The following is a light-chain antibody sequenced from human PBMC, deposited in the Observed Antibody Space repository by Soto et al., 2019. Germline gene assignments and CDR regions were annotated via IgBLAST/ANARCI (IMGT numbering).Light chain of an antibody. CDR3: QQYDRSPLT. CDR1: QSVSSNY. V-gene: IGKV3-20*01. J-gene: IGKJ4*01. Sequence: EIVLTQYPGTLSLSPGERATLSCRASQSVSSNYLAWYQQKPGQAPRLLIYGASSRATGIPDRFSGSGSGTDFTLTISRLEPEDFAVYYCQQYDRSPLTFGGGTKVEIK. CDR2: GAS.